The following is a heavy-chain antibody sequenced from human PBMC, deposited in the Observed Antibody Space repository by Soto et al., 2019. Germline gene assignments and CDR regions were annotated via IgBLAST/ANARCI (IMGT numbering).Heavy chain of an antibody. V-gene: IGHV3-64*01. Sequence: GGSLRLSCAASAFTFSSYAMHWVRQAPGKGLEYVSAISSNGGSTYYANSVKGRFTISRDNSKNTMYLQMGSLRAEDMAVYYYMKGEYYYNSSGYYAFDYWGQGNLVTGSS. CDR1: AFTFSSYA. CDR2: ISSNGGST. CDR3: MKGEYYYNSSGYYAFDY. J-gene: IGHJ4*01. D-gene: IGHD3-22*01.